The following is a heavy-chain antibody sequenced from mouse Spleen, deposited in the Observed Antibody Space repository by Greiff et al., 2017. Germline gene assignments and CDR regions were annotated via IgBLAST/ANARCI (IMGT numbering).Heavy chain of an antibody. Sequence: EVKVVESGGGLVQSGRSLRLSCATSGFTFSDFYMEWARQAPGKGLEWIAASRNKANDYTTEYSASVKGRFIVSRDTSQSILYLQMNALRAEDTAIYYCARDVYYYAMDYWGQGTSVTVSS. J-gene: IGHJ4*01. CDR3: ARDVYYYAMDY. V-gene: IGHV7-1*01. CDR2: SRNKANDYTT. CDR1: GFTFSDFY.